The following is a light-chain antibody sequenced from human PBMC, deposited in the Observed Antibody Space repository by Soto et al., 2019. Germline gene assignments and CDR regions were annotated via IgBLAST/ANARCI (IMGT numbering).Light chain of an antibody. CDR1: SSDVGAYNY. Sequence: QSALTQPASVSGSPGQSITISCTGTSSDVGAYNYVSWYQQHPGKASKLMIYDVTNRPSGVSNRFSGSKSGNTASLTISGLQAEDEADYFCSSHSNITPYVFGTGTKLTVL. J-gene: IGLJ1*01. CDR2: DVT. V-gene: IGLV2-14*01. CDR3: SSHSNITPYV.